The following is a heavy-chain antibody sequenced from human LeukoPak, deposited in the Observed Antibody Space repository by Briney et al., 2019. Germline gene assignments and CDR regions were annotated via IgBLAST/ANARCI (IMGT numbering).Heavy chain of an antibody. J-gene: IGHJ4*02. CDR3: ARDLLYGGVGLDY. CDR2: INAGNGNT. CDR1: RYTFTSYA. D-gene: IGHD3-16*01. Sequence: ASVKVSCKASRYTFTSYAMHWVRQAPGQRLEWMGRINAGNGNTKYSQEFQGRVTITRDTSASTAYMELSSLRSEDMAVYYCARDLLYGGVGLDYWGQGTLVTVSS. V-gene: IGHV1-3*03.